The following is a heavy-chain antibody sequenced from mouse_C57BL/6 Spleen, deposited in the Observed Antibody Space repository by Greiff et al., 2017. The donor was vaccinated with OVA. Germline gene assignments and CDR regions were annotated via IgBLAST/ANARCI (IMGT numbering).Heavy chain of an antibody. CDR2: INPNNGGT. CDR1: GYTFTDYY. J-gene: IGHJ4*01. CDR3: ARYYYGSSPYYYAMDY. V-gene: IGHV1-26*01. Sequence: VQLQQSGPELVKPGASVKISCKASGYTFTDYYMNWVKQSHGKSLEWIGDINPNNGGTSYNQKFKGKATLTVDKSSSTAYMELRSLTSEDSAVYYCARYYYGSSPYYYAMDYWGQGTSVTVSS. D-gene: IGHD1-1*01.